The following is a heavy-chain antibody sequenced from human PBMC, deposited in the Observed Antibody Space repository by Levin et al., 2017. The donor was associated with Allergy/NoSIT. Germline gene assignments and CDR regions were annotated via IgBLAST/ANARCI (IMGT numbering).Heavy chain of an antibody. J-gene: IGHJ6*02. Sequence: GSLRLSCAVYGGSFSGYYWSWIRQPPGKGLEWIGEINHSGSTNYNPSLKSRVTISVDTSKNQFSLKLSSVTAADTAVYYCARRINGMDVWGQGTTVTVSS. CDR2: INHSGST. CDR1: GGSFSGYY. CDR3: ARRINGMDV. V-gene: IGHV4-34*01.